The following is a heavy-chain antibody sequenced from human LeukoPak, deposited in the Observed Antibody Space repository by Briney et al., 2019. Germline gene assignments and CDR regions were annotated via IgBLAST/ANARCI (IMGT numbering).Heavy chain of an antibody. D-gene: IGHD3-9*01. CDR2: IHHSGGT. V-gene: IGHV4-34*01. J-gene: IGHJ4*02. CDR1: GGSFSDFF. CDR3: ARGSRLVPDY. Sequence: PSETLSLTCAVYGGSFSDFFWSWIRQPPGKGLEWIGEIHHSGGTNYNSSLKSRVIISVDTSKNQFSLKLKSVTAADTAVYYCARGSRLVPDYWGQGTLVTVSS.